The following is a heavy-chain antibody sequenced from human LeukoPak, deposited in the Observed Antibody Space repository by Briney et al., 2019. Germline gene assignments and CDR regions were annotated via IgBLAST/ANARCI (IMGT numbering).Heavy chain of an antibody. V-gene: IGHV3-23*01. D-gene: IGHD3-3*01. J-gene: IGHJ3*02. Sequence: PGGSLRLSCAASGFTFSSYAMSWVRLAPGKGLEWVSAITGSGGTYYADSVKGRFTISRENSKSTLYLHLNSLRAEDTAIYYCARQSFRSGYWHDAFDIWGQGTMVTVSS. CDR3: ARQSFRSGYWHDAFDI. CDR2: ITGSGGT. CDR1: GFTFSSYA.